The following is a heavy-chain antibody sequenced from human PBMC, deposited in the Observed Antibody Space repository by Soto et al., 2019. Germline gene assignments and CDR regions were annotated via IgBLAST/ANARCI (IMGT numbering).Heavy chain of an antibody. D-gene: IGHD1-1*01. CDR2: ISYDGNVA. CDR3: AKEGPITNWYFDY. CDR1: GFTFSNYG. V-gene: IGHV3-30*18. J-gene: IGHJ4*02. Sequence: QVQLVESGGGVVQPGRSLRLSCAASGFTFSNYGMHWVRQAPGKGLVWVIVISYDGNVAYYADSVKGRFTISRDNAKNTLYLQMNSLRTEDTAMYYCAKEGPITNWYFDYWGQGPLVTVSS.